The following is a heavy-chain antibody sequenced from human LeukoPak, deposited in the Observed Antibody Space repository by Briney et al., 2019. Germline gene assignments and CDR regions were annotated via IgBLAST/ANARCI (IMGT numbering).Heavy chain of an antibody. CDR1: RFSFSTYW. D-gene: IGHD6-6*01. CDR2: IKEDGSEK. CDR3: ARDSPGSSRFYHYYGLDV. Sequence: GGSLRLSCAASRFSFSTYWMSWVRQAPAKGLEWVANIKEDGSEKYYVDSVKGRFTIYRDNAKNSLYLQMNRLRAEDTAVYYCARDSPGSSRFYHYYGLDVWGQGTTVTVSS. J-gene: IGHJ6*02. V-gene: IGHV3-7*05.